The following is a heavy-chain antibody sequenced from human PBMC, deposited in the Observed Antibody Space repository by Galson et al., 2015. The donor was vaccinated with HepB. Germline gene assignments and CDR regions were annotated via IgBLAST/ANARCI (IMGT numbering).Heavy chain of an antibody. CDR2: INQDGSEK. V-gene: IGHV3-7*01. J-gene: IGHJ2*01. CDR3: ARDHDPSARPLWYFDL. CDR1: AFTFSSYW. Sequence: SLRLSCAASAFTFSSYWMGWVRQAPGEGLEWVANINQDGSEKYYVDSVKGRFTISRDNARNSLFLQMDSLRAEDTAVYYCARDHDPSARPLWYFDLWGRGTLVTVSS. D-gene: IGHD1-1*01.